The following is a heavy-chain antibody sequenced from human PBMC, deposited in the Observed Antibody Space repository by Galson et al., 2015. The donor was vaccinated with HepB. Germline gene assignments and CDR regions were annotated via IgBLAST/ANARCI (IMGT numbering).Heavy chain of an antibody. CDR1: GFTFSYYH. CDR3: ARVAQDVSGIDY. V-gene: IGHV3-48*01. CDR2: ISSSSGTI. Sequence: SLRLSCAASGFTFSYYHMNWVRQAPGKGLEWLSYISSSSGTIHYADSVKGRFTISRDNANNFLYLQMNSLRAKDTAVYYCARVAQDVSGIDYSGQGTLVTVSS. J-gene: IGHJ4*02.